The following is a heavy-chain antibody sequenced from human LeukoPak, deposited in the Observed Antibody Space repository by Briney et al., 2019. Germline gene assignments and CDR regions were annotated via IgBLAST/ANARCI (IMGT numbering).Heavy chain of an antibody. D-gene: IGHD2-21*02. J-gene: IGHJ6*02. CDR3: ARGKNMVVTATTNYGMDV. CDR2: IYYSGST. CDR1: GGSISSGDYY. V-gene: IGHV4-30-4*01. Sequence: SQTLSLSCTVSGGSISSGDYYSSWIRQPPGKGLEWIGYIYYSGSTYYNPSLKSRVTISVDTSKNQFSLKLSSVTAADTAVYYCARGKNMVVTATTNYGMDVWGQGTTVTVSS.